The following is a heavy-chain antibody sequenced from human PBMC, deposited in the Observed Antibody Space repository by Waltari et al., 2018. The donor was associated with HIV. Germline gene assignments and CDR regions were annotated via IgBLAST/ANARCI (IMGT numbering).Heavy chain of an antibody. Sequence: QVQLVESGGGVVQPGRSLRLPCAASGFTFRSHAMHWVRQAPGKGLDWVAVISDDENNKDYADSVKGRFTISRDNSKNTLYLQMNSLRAEDTAMYYCARSMAQAYDYWGQGTLVTVSS. D-gene: IGHD6-6*01. V-gene: IGHV3-30*01. CDR2: ISDDENNK. CDR3: ARSMAQAYDY. CDR1: GFTFRSHA. J-gene: IGHJ4*02.